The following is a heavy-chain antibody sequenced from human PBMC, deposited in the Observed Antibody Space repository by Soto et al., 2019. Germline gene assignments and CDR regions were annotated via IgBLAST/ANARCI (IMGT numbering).Heavy chain of an antibody. D-gene: IGHD3-22*01. CDR2: IAYDGGNK. J-gene: IGHJ4*02. CDR3: ERDYYARSGHSHSSVY. Sequence: PGGPLRLSCAASGITFSTYAMHWVRQAPGKGLEWVACIAYDGGNKYYADSVKGRFAISRDNSKNALSLQMNSLRAEDTAVYYCERDYYARSGHSHSSVYWGQGTLVTVSS. V-gene: IGHV3-30*09. CDR1: GITFSTYA.